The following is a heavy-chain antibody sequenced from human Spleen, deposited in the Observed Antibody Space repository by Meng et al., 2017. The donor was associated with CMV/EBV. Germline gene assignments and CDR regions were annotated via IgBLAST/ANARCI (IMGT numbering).Heavy chain of an antibody. Sequence: ASVKVSCKASGYTFTGYYMHWVRQAPGQVLEWMGWINPNSGGTNYAQKFQGRVTMTRDTSISTAYMELSRLRSDDTAVYYCTRAVPAALTVGSFDIWGQGTMVTVSS. CDR2: INPNSGGT. CDR3: TRAVPAALTVGSFDI. D-gene: IGHD2-2*01. V-gene: IGHV1-2*02. CDR1: GYTFTGYY. J-gene: IGHJ3*02.